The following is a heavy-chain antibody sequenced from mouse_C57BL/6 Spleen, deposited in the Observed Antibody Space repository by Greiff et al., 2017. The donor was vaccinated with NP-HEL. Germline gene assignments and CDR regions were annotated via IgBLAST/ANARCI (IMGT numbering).Heavy chain of an antibody. V-gene: IGHV3-6*01. Sequence: VQLQESGPGLVKPSQSLSLTCSVTGYSITSGYYWNWIRQFPGNKLEWMGYISYDGSNNYNPSLKNRISITRDTSKNQFFLKLNSVTTEDTATYYCARRDLYAMDYWGQGTSVTVSS. CDR1: GYSITSGYY. D-gene: IGHD3-3*01. CDR2: ISYDGSN. CDR3: ARRDLYAMDY. J-gene: IGHJ4*01.